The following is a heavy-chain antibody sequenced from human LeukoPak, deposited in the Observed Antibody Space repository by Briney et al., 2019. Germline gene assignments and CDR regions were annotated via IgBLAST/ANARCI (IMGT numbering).Heavy chain of an antibody. CDR3: ARVQGDYTYNWFDP. CDR1: GGSISSYY. CDR2: IYYSGST. D-gene: IGHD4-11*01. V-gene: IGHV4-59*01. J-gene: IGHJ5*02. Sequence: ASETLSLTCTVSGGSISSYYWSWIRQPPGKGLEWIGYIYYSGSTNYNPSLKSRVTISVDTSKNQFSLKLSSVTAADTAVYYCARVQGDYTYNWFDPWGQGTLVTVSS.